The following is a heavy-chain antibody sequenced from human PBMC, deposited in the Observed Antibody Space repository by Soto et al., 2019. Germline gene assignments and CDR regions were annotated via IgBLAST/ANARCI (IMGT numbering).Heavy chain of an antibody. Sequence: GGSLRLSCAASGFTFSSYSMNWVRQAPGKGLEWVSSISSSSSSYIYYVDSVKGRFTISRDNAKNSLYLQMNSLRAEDTAVYYCARDVHSCSLRGPIGPFDEWGQGTLVTVSS. CDR3: ARDVHSCSLRGPIGPFDE. D-gene: IGHD2-15*01. J-gene: IGHJ4*02. CDR1: GFTFSSYS. CDR2: ISSSSSSYI. V-gene: IGHV3-21*01.